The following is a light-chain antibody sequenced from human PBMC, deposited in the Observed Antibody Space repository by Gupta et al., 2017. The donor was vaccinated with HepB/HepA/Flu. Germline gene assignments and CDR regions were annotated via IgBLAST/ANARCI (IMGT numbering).Light chain of an antibody. Sequence: QSVLTQPPSASGTPGQRVTISCSGSSSTIGSNTVNWYQQLPGTAPKLLIYSNNQRPSGVPDRFSGSKSGTSASLAISGLQSDDEADYYCAAWDDSLNGVVFGGGTKLTVL. CDR3: AAWDDSLNGVV. CDR1: SSTIGSNT. J-gene: IGLJ2*01. V-gene: IGLV1-44*01. CDR2: SNN.